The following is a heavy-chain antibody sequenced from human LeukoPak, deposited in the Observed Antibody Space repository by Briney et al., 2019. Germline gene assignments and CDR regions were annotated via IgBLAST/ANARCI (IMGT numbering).Heavy chain of an antibody. V-gene: IGHV3-7*02. CDR1: GFTFRSYW. J-gene: IGHJ4*02. Sequence: GGSLRLSCAASGFTFRSYWMNWVRQAPGKGLEWVANIKEDGSEKYFVDSVKGRFTISRDNAKNSLYLQMNSLRAEDTAVYYCARVQYGSGSYPYTFDYWGQGTLVTVSS. CDR2: IKEDGSEK. D-gene: IGHD3-10*01. CDR3: ARVQYGSGSYPYTFDY.